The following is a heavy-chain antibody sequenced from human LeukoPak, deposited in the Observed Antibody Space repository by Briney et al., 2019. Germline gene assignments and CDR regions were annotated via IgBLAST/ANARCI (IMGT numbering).Heavy chain of an antibody. CDR3: ARVMGRLVRTWYFDL. J-gene: IGHJ2*01. V-gene: IGHV3-66*01. D-gene: IGHD3-9*01. Sequence: GGSLRLSCAASGFTVSSNYMAWVRQAPGKGLEWVSVIYDGGFTDYTDSVKGRFTISRDNSKSTLYLQMNTLRAEDTAVYYCARVMGRLVRTWYFDLWGRGTLVTVSS. CDR2: IYDGGFT. CDR1: GFTVSSNY.